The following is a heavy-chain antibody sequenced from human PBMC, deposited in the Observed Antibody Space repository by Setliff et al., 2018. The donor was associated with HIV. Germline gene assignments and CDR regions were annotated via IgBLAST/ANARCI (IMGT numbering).Heavy chain of an antibody. CDR3: ARAYYHDSSGYQGFDY. J-gene: IGHJ4*02. CDR2: ISAYNLNT. D-gene: IGHD3-22*01. V-gene: IGHV1-18*01. CDR1: GYTFSRYG. Sequence: ASVKVSCKTSGYTFSRYGFSWVRQAPGQGLEWMGWISAYNLNTNYAQKFQGRVTMTTDTSASTGYMELRSLRSNDTAVYYCARAYYHDSSGYQGFDYWGQGTLVTVSS.